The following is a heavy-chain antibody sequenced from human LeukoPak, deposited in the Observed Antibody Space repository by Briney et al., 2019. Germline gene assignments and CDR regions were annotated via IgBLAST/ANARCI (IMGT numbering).Heavy chain of an antibody. Sequence: SETLSLTCAVYGGSFSGYYWSWTRQPPGKGLEWIGEINHSGSTNYNPSLKSRVTISVDTSKNQFSLKLSSVTAADTAVYYCARLGVARSLYYYYYMDVWGKGTTVTVSS. CDR1: GGSFSGYY. D-gene: IGHD2-15*01. CDR3: ARLGVARSLYYYYYMDV. CDR2: INHSGST. V-gene: IGHV4-34*01. J-gene: IGHJ6*03.